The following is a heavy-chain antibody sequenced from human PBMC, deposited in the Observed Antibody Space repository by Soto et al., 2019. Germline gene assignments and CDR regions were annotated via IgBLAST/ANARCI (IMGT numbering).Heavy chain of an antibody. CDR1: GGSISSYY. D-gene: IGHD2-15*01. CDR2: IYYSGST. CDR3: ARHKYCSGGSCYGYYYYYMDV. Sequence: SETLSLTCTVSGGSISSYYWSWIRQPPGKGLEWIGYIYYSGSTNYNPSLKSRVTISVDTSKNQFSLKLSSVTAADTAAYYCARHKYCSGGSCYGYYYYYMDVWGKGTTVTVSS. J-gene: IGHJ6*03. V-gene: IGHV4-59*08.